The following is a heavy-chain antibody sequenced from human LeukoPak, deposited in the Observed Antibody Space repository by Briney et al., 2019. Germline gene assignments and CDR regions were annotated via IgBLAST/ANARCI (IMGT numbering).Heavy chain of an antibody. CDR2: ISYDVSHK. D-gene: IGHD3-10*01. CDR1: VFTFSSYG. CDR3: ARVGPTMVRGLIDY. J-gene: IGHJ4*02. Sequence: PGGSLRLSCAASVFTFSSYGMHWVRQAPSKGLEWVAVISYDVSHKYYADSVKGRFTISRDNSKNTLYLQMNSLKAEDTAVYYCARVGPTMVRGLIDYWGQGTLVTVSS. V-gene: IGHV3-30*03.